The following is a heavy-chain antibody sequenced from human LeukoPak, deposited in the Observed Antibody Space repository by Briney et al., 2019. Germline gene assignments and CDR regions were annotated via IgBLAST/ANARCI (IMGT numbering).Heavy chain of an antibody. D-gene: IGHD4/OR15-4a*01. J-gene: IGHJ4*02. Sequence: PGGSLRLSCVPSGFTFSRDRINWVRQAPGKGLEWVSTIYSGSNYISHAASVKGSFNISRHNAKHSLYLQMNSLRAEDTAIYYCARDLPVSGAYHQFDSWGQGTLVTVSS. CDR1: GFTFSRDR. V-gene: IGHV3-21*01. CDR2: IYSGSNYI. CDR3: ARDLPVSGAYHQFDS.